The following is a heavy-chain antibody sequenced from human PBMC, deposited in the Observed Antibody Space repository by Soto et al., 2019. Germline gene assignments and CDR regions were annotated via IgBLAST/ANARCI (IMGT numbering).Heavy chain of an antibody. CDR1: GYTFTGYY. V-gene: IGHV1-2*04. Sequence: ASVKVSCKASGYTFTGYYMHWVRQAPGQGLEWMGWINPNSGGTNYAQKFQGWVTMTRDTSISTAYMELSRLRSDDTAVYYCARGWAYYGSGSYYDYYYMDVWGKGTTVTV. CDR3: ARGWAYYGSGSYYDYYYMDV. J-gene: IGHJ6*03. D-gene: IGHD3-10*01. CDR2: INPNSGGT.